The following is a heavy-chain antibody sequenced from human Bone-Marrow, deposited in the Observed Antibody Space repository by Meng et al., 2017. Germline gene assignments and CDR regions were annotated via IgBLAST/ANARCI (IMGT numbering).Heavy chain of an antibody. CDR3: ARVPLWFGEQIDY. CDR2: IYYSGST. D-gene: IGHD3-10*01. V-gene: IGHV4-39*07. CDR1: GGSISSSSYY. Sequence: GSLRLSCTVSGGSISSSSYYWGWIRQPPGKGLEWIGSIYYSGSTYYNPSLKSRVTISVDTSKNQFSLKLISVTAADTAVYYCARVPLWFGEQIDYWGQGTLVTVSS. J-gene: IGHJ4*02.